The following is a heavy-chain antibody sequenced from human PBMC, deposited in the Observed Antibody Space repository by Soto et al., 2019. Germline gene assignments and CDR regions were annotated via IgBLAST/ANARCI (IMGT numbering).Heavy chain of an antibody. V-gene: IGHV3-15*01. Sequence: GGSLRLSCAASGFTFSNAWMSWVRQAPGKGLEWVGRIKSKTDGGTSDYAAPVKGRFTISRDDSKNTLYLQMNSLKTEDTAVYYCTTGYGDDAFDIWGQGTMVTVSS. CDR2: IKSKTDGGTS. CDR3: TTGYGDDAFDI. D-gene: IGHD4-17*01. CDR1: GFTFSNAW. J-gene: IGHJ3*02.